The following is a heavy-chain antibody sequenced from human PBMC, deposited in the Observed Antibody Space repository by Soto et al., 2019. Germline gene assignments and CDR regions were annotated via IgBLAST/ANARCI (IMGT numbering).Heavy chain of an antibody. D-gene: IGHD2-15*01. Sequence: PSETLSLTCTVSGGSISTSYWNWIRQPPGKGPEWIGYIYHSGISNYNPSLRSRVTISVDPSQNQLSLKLSSVTAADTAVYYCAKTFVYCRGASCYNWFDPWGHGTPVTV. CDR1: GGSISTSY. CDR3: AKTFVYCRGASCYNWFDP. V-gene: IGHV4-59*01. J-gene: IGHJ5*02. CDR2: IYHSGIS.